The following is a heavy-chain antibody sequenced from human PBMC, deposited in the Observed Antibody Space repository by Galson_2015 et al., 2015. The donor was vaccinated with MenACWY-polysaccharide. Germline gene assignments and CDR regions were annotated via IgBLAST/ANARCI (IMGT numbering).Heavy chain of an antibody. J-gene: IGHJ5*02. V-gene: IGHV3-30*18. CDR1: GFTFSSYG. Sequence: LRLSCAASGFTFSSYGMHWVRQAPGKGLEWVAVISYDGSDKYYADSVKGRITISRDNSKDTLYLQINSLRVEDTALYYCVKSDRDYDDSYNWFDPWGQGTLVTVSS. CDR2: ISYDGSDK. CDR3: VKSDRDYDDSYNWFDP. D-gene: IGHD4-17*01.